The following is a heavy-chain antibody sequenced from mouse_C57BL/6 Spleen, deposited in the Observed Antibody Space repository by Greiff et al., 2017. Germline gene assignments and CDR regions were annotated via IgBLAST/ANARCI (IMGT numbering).Heavy chain of an antibody. CDR3: TRDGAGYFDD. V-gene: IGHV5-9-1*02. CDR2: ISSGSDYI. J-gene: IGHJ2*01. D-gene: IGHD2-3*01. Sequence: EVKLVESGEGLVKPGGSLKLSCAASGFTFSSYAMSWVRQTPEKRLEWVAYISSGSDYIYYADTVKGRFTISRDNARNTLYLQMSSLKSEDTAMYYSTRDGAGYFDDWGQGTTLTVSS. CDR1: GFTFSSYA.